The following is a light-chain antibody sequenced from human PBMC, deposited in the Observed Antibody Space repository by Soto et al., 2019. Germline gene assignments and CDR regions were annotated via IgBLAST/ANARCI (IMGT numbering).Light chain of an antibody. CDR3: QQSYSTPRLFT. CDR1: QSISRY. J-gene: IGKJ2*01. CDR2: AAS. Sequence: DIQMTQSPSSLSASVGDRVTITCRASQSISRYLNWYQQKPGKAPKLLIYAASSLQSGVPSRFSGSGSGTDFTLTISSLQPEDSENYYCQQSYSTPRLFTFGQGTNLEI. V-gene: IGKV1-39*01.